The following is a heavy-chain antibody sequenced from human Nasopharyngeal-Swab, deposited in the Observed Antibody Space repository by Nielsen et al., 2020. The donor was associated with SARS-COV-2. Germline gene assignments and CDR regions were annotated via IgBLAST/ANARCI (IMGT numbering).Heavy chain of an antibody. CDR2: LGVGGGPT. J-gene: IGHJ4*02. D-gene: IGHD4-17*01. Sequence: ESLKISCAASGFSFSTHAMTWIRQAPGKGLEWVSSLGVGGGPTYYADSAKGRFTISRDSSKNTLYLQMDSLRGEDTAVYYCARDAPAHYGAFYWGRGTLVTVSS. CDR1: GFSFSTHA. CDR3: ARDAPAHYGAFY. V-gene: IGHV3-23*01.